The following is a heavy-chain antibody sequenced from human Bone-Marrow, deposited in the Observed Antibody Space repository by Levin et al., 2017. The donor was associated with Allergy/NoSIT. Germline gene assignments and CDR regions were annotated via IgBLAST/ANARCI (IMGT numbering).Heavy chain of an antibody. D-gene: IGHD5-18*01. CDR2: ITTSGSTI. V-gene: IGHV3-11*01. CDR3: ARDTAMVTYYYGMDV. CDR1: GFAFSDYH. J-gene: IGHJ6*02. Sequence: GGSLRLSCAASGFAFSDYHMNWIRQAPGKGLEWVSYITTSGSTIYYADSVKGRFTISRDDAKNSLYLQMNSLRVEDTALYYCARDTAMVTYYYGMDVWGQGTTVTVSS.